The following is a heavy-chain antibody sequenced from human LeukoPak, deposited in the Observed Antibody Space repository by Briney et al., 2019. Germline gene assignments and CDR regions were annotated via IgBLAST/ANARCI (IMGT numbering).Heavy chain of an antibody. CDR2: IKQDGSEK. Sequence: GGSLRLSCAASGFTFSSYWMSWVRQAPGKGLKWVANIKQDGSEKYYVDSVKGRFTISRDNAKNSLYLQMNSLRAEDTAVYYCARVTTTSADYYYGMDVWGQGTTVTVSS. CDR1: GFTFSSYW. J-gene: IGHJ6*02. V-gene: IGHV3-7*01. CDR3: ARVTTTSADYYYGMDV. D-gene: IGHD1-26*01.